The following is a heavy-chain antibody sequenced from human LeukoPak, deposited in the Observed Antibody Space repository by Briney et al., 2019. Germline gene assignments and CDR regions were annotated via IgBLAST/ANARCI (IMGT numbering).Heavy chain of an antibody. CDR3: ARDREWELPGY. J-gene: IGHJ4*02. V-gene: IGHV3-30*03. CDR2: ISYDGSNK. CDR1: GFTFSSYG. D-gene: IGHD1-26*01. Sequence: PGGSLRLSCAASGFTFSSYGMHWVRQAPGKGLEWVAVISYDGSNKYYADSVKGRFTISRDNSKNTLYLQMNSLRAEDTAVYYCARDREWELPGYWGQGTLVTVSS.